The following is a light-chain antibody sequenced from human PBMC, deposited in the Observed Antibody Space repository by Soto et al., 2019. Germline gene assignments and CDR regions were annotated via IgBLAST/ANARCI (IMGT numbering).Light chain of an antibody. CDR3: CSYTSRITLV. Sequence: QSVLTQPASVSGSPGQSITISCTGTSSDVGAYNYVSWYQHHPGKAPKLIIYDVTLRPSGVSSRFSGSKSDITASLSISGLQAEDEAHYYCCSYTSRITLVFGGGTKLTVL. J-gene: IGLJ2*01. V-gene: IGLV2-14*03. CDR2: DVT. CDR1: SSDVGAYNY.